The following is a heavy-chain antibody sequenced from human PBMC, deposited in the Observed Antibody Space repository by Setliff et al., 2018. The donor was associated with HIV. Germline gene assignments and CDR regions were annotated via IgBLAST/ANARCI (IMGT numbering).Heavy chain of an antibody. CDR1: GGSISSYY. CDR3: ARDSGSWNFDY. D-gene: IGHD1-26*01. V-gene: IGHV4-59*01. Sequence: SETLSLTCTVSGGSISSYYWSWIRQPPGKGLEWIGYIYYIGSTNYNPSLKSRVTISVDTSKNQFSLKLSSVTAADTAVYYCARDSGSWNFDYWGQGTLVTISS. J-gene: IGHJ4*02. CDR2: IYYIGST.